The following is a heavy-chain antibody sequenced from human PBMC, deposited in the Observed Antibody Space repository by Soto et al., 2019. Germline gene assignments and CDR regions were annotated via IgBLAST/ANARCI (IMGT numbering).Heavy chain of an antibody. CDR3: ARAGRYGDSYFDY. CDR1: GGSISSYY. Sequence: SETLSLTCTVSGGSISSYYWSWIRQPPGKGLEWIGYIYYSGSTNYNPSLKSRVTISVDTSKNQFSLKLSSVTAADTAVYYCARAGRYGDSYFDYWGQGTLVTVSS. D-gene: IGHD4-17*01. J-gene: IGHJ4*02. CDR2: IYYSGST. V-gene: IGHV4-59*01.